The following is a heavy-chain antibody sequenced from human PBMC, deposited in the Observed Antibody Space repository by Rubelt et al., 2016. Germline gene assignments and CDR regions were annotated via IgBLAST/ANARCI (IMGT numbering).Heavy chain of an antibody. V-gene: IGHV5-51*01. CDR3: ARHGQVQSGDAFDI. CDR2: IYPGGSDT. D-gene: IGHD3-3*01. Sequence: EVQLVQSGAEVKKPGESLKISCKGSGCSFTSYWIGWVRQMPGKGLEWMGIIYPGGSDTRYSPSFHGQLTISADNSISTAYLQWSSLKASGTAMYYCARHGQVQSGDAFDIWGQGTMVTVSS. CDR1: GCSFTSYW. J-gene: IGHJ3*02.